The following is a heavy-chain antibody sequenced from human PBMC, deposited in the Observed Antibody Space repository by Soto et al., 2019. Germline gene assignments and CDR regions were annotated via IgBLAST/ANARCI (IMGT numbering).Heavy chain of an antibody. CDR1: GDTFSNYW. V-gene: IGHV5-10-1*01. J-gene: IGHJ4*02. Sequence: GESLKISCQGSGDTFSNYWINWGRQMPGKGLEWMGRIDPDDSSTNYSPSFEGHVTISADKSINTAYLHWYSLKASDSAMYYCARRMTLVGWGQGTLVTVSS. CDR2: IDPDDSST. D-gene: IGHD3-10*02. CDR3: ARRMTLVG.